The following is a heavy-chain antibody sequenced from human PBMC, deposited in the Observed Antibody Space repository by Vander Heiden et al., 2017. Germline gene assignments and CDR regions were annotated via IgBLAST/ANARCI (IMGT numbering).Heavy chain of an antibody. CDR2: INPNSGGT. J-gene: IGHJ3*02. CDR1: GYTFHGYF. V-gene: IGHV1-2*02. CDR3: ARVPQTDAFDI. Sequence: QVQLVQSGAEVKKTGSSVKVSCKASGYTFHGYFMHWVRQAPGQGLEWMGWINPNSGGTKYAQMFQGRVTMTRDTPISTAYMELSRLRSDDTAVYYCARVPQTDAFDIWGQGTMVSVSS.